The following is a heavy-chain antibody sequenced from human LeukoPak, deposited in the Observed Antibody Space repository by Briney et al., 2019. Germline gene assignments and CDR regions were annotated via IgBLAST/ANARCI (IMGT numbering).Heavy chain of an antibody. CDR2: ISAYNGNT. J-gene: IGHJ6*04. Sequence: ASVKVSCEASGYTFTSYGISWVRQAPGQGLEWMGWISAYNGNTNYAQKLQGRVTMTTDTSTSTAYMELRSLRSDDTAVYYCARGLWFGEFIPNGMDVWGKGTTVTVSS. V-gene: IGHV1-18*04. D-gene: IGHD3-10*01. CDR3: ARGLWFGEFIPNGMDV. CDR1: GYTFTSYG.